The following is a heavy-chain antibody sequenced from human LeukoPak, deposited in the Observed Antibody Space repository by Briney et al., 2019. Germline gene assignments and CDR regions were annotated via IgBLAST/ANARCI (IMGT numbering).Heavy chain of an antibody. V-gene: IGHV4-39*01. CDR1: GGSLSSSSYY. CDR3: ARHDPYDSSGYTNFDY. Sequence: SETLSLTCTVSGGSLSSSSYYWGLIRQPPGKGLAWIGSIYYSGSTYYNPSLKSRVTISVDTSKNQFSLKLSSVTAADTAVYYCARHDPYDSSGYTNFDYWGQGTLVTVSS. D-gene: IGHD3-22*01. J-gene: IGHJ4*02. CDR2: IYYSGST.